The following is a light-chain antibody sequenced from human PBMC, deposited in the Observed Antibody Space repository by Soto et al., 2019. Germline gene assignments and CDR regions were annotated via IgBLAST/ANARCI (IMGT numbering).Light chain of an antibody. V-gene: IGKV3D-15*01. J-gene: IGKJ4*01. CDR2: GAS. CDR1: QNIDNN. CDR3: QQYNNWPPLT. Sequence: EIVMTQSPATLSVSPGDRVTLSCRASQNIDNNLAWYQQRPGQPPRLLIYGASTRANCIPARFSGSGSGTEFTLTISSLQSEYFAVYCCQQYNNWPPLTFGGGTKVEIK.